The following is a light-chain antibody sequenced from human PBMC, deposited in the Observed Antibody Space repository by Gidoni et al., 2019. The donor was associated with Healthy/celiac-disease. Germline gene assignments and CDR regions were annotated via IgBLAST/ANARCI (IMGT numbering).Light chain of an antibody. CDR1: QGISNY. CDR3: QQYNSAPVLT. Sequence: DIQMTQSPSSRSASVGDRVTITGRASQGISNYLAWYQQKPGKVPKLLLYAASTLQSGVPSRFSGSGSGTDFTLTISSLQHEDVATYYCQQYNSAPVLTFGGGTKVEI. V-gene: IGKV1-27*01. CDR2: AAS. J-gene: IGKJ4*01.